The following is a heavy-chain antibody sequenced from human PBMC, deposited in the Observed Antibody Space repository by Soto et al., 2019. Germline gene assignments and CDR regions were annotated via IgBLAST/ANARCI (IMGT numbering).Heavy chain of an antibody. V-gene: IGHV1-69*13. CDR1: GGTFSSYA. Sequence: EASVKVSCKASGGTFSSYAISWVRQAPGQGLEWMGGIIPIFGTANYAQKFQGRVTITADESTSTAYMELSSLRSEDTAVYYCASGYCTNGVCYTDYFDYWGQGTLVTVSS. CDR2: IIPIFGTA. J-gene: IGHJ4*02. D-gene: IGHD2-8*01. CDR3: ASGYCTNGVCYTDYFDY.